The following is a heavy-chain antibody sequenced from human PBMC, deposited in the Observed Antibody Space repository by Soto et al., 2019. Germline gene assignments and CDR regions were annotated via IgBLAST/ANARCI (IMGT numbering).Heavy chain of an antibody. J-gene: IGHJ4*02. CDR3: AARDFWIGNFDY. CDR1: GFTFTSYW. V-gene: IGHV3-74*01. CDR2: IKSDGSGT. Sequence: GGSLRLSCAASGFTFTSYWMHWVRQAPGKGLAWVARIKSDGSGTNYADSVKGRFTISRDNAKNTLYLQMNSLRAEDTAVYYCAARDFWIGNFDYWGQGTLVTVSS. D-gene: IGHD3-3*01.